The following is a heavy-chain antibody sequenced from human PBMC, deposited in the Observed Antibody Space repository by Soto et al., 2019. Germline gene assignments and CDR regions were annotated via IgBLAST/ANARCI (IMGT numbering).Heavy chain of an antibody. J-gene: IGHJ6*02. V-gene: IGHV4-38-2*02. CDR3: ASRVVPAAERGSYYYYYGMDV. CDR1: GGSISSGYY. D-gene: IGHD2-2*01. CDR2: IYHSGST. Sequence: SETLSLTCSVSGGSISSGYYWGWIRQPPGKGLEWIGSIYHSGSTYYNPSLKSRVTISVDTSKNQFSLKLSSVTAADTAVYYCASRVVPAAERGSYYYYYGMDVWGQGTTVTVSS.